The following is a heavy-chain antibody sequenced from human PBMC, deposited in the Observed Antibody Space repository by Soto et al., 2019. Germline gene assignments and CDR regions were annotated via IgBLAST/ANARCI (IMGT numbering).Heavy chain of an antibody. J-gene: IGHJ6*02. CDR2: FNPTGDTA. CDR1: GYTFTSYY. D-gene: IGHD5-18*01. V-gene: IGHV1-46*01. Sequence: QVQLVQSGAEVKKPGASVKASCKASGYTFTSYYIHWVRQAPGQGLEWMGIFNPTGDTASYAQKLQGRVTMTRYTSTGTAYMELGSLRSEDTAVYYCARGGRIVDTVIAYYYYHAMDVWGQGTTVTVS. CDR3: ARGGRIVDTVIAYYYYHAMDV.